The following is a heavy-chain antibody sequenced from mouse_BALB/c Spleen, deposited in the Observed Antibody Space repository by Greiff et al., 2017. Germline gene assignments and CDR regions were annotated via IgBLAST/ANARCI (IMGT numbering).Heavy chain of an antibody. J-gene: IGHJ2*01. CDR1: GFTFSDYY. CDR2: ISDGGSYT. CDR3: ARDLGYDLDY. Sequence: VKLVESGGGLVKPGGSLKLSCAASGFTFSDYYMYWVRQTPEKRLEWVATISDGGSYTYYPDSVKGRFTISRDNAKNNLYLQMSSLKSEDTAMYYCARDLGYDLDYWGQGTTLTVSS. D-gene: IGHD2-14*01. V-gene: IGHV5-4*02.